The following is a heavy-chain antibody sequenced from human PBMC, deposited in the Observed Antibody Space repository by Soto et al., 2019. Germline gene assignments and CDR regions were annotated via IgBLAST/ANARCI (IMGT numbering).Heavy chain of an antibody. J-gene: IGHJ1*01. CDR3: ALIVVPAAIRYFQH. V-gene: IGHV1-69*01. CDR2: IIPIFGTA. D-gene: IGHD2-2*02. CDR1: GFTFSSYA. Sequence: QVQLVESGGGVVQPGRSLRLSCAASGFTFSSYAISWVRQAPGQGLEWMGGIIPIFGTANYAQKFQGRVTITADESTSTAYMELSSLRSEDTAVYYCALIVVPAAIRYFQHWGQGTLVTVSS.